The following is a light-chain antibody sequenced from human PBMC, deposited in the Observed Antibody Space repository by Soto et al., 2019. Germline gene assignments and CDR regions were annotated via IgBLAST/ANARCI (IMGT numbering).Light chain of an antibody. CDR1: QSLVHSDGNTY. V-gene: IGKV2-24*01. J-gene: IGKJ1*01. CDR3: IQATHLPYVT. CDR2: KIS. Sequence: DIVMTQTPLSSPVTLGQPASISCRSSQSLVHSDGNTYLSWLQQRPGEPPRFLIYKISNRFSGVPDGFSGRGAGTHCALKISRVEAGDVWVYYCIQATHLPYVTFGPGTKVEIK.